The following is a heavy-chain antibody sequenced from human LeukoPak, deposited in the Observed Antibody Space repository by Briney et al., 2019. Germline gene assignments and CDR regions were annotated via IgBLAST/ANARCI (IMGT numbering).Heavy chain of an antibody. Sequence: GGSLRLSCVASGFTFNTYNMNWVRQAPGRGLEWVSSITSSSSYMYYADSVKGRFTISRDNAKSSLYLQMNSLRDEDTAVYYCARDPYSGNYGDYYYYYMDVWGKGTTVTISS. J-gene: IGHJ6*03. CDR2: ITSSSSYM. D-gene: IGHD1-26*01. CDR1: GFTFNTYN. CDR3: ARDPYSGNYGDYYYYYMDV. V-gene: IGHV3-21*01.